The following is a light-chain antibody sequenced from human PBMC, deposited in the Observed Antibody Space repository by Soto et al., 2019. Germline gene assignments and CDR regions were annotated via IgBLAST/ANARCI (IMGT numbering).Light chain of an antibody. CDR3: GTWDTSLSAGL. V-gene: IGLV1-51*02. CDR2: ENH. J-gene: IGLJ3*02. Sequence: QSVLTQPPSVSAAPGQKVTISCSGSRSNIGDNYVSWYQQFPGTAPKLLISENHKRPSGIPDRFSGSKSGTSATLGITGLQAGDEADYYCGTWDTSLSAGLFGGGTQLTVL. CDR1: RSNIGDNY.